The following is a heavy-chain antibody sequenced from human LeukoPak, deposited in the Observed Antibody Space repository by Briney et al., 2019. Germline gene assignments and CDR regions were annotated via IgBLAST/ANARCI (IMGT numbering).Heavy chain of an antibody. V-gene: IGHV3-30-3*02. CDR3: AKDAYSSVSPRYSDY. CDR1: GFTFSSYV. Sequence: GGSLTLSCAASGFTFSSYVMHWVRHSPGKGLEWLSVISYDGSLKYYADSVKGRFTISRDNYNSALYLKMNSLTTEDTALYFCAKDAYSSVSPRYSDYWGQGTLVTVSS. D-gene: IGHD5-18*01. CDR2: ISYDGSLK. J-gene: IGHJ4*02.